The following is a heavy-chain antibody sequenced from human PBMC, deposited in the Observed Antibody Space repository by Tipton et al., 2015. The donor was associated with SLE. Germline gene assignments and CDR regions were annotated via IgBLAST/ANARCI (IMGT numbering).Heavy chain of an antibody. D-gene: IGHD3-16*01. CDR2: IITSEGRT. V-gene: IGHV1-46*01. Sequence: QVQLVQSGPEVKKPGASMKVSCKTSGYTFSDYYIHWMRQAPGQGLEWIGIIITSEGRTNYAQKFWGRVSMTRDMSTSTIYMELDSPTSDDTAVYYCVRELVGGHFDYWGQGTLVTVSS. J-gene: IGHJ4*02. CDR3: VRELVGGHFDY. CDR1: GYTFSDYY.